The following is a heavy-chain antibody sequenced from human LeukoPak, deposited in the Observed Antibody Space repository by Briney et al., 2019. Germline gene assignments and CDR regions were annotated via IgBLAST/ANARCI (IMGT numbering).Heavy chain of an antibody. Sequence: PSETLSLTCTVSGGSISSYYWSWIRQPPGKGLEWIGYIYYSGSTNYNPSLKSRVTISVDTSKNQFSLKLSSVTAADTAVYYCARGRDGYNYFSDYWGQGTLVTVSS. D-gene: IGHD5-24*01. V-gene: IGHV4-59*01. CDR1: GGSISSYY. J-gene: IGHJ4*02. CDR2: IYYSGST. CDR3: ARGRDGYNYFSDY.